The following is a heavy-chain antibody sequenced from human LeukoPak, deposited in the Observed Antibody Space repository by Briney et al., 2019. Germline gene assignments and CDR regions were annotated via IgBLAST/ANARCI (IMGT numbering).Heavy chain of an antibody. Sequence: PGGSLRLSCAAPGFISSSIAMSWVRQAPGKGLEWVSNIIGSGERTYYADSAKGRFTISSDNSRNTLSLQMDSLSEEDTAVYYFAKDRDTICGVVRRVECFDYWGQGTLVTVSS. D-gene: IGHD3-3*01. J-gene: IGHJ4*02. CDR2: IIGSGERT. CDR3: AKDRDTICGVVRRVECFDY. CDR1: GFISSSIA. V-gene: IGHV3-23*01.